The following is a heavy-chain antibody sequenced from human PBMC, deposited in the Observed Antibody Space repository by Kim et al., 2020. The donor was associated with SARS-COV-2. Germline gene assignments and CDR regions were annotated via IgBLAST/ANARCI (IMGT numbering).Heavy chain of an antibody. CDR3: TRIYDILTGYLYYFDY. CDR1: GFTFSGSA. CDR2: IRSKANSYAT. V-gene: IGHV3-73*01. Sequence: GGSLRLSCAASGFTFSGSAMHWVRQASGKGLEWVGRIRSKANSYATAYAASVKGRFTISRDDSKNTAYLQMNSLKTEDTAVYYCTRIYDILTGYLYYFDYWGQGTLVTVSS. J-gene: IGHJ4*02. D-gene: IGHD3-9*01.